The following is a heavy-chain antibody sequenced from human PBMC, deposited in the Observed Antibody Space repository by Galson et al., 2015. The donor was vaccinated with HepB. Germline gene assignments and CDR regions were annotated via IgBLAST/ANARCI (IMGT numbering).Heavy chain of an antibody. D-gene: IGHD4-11*01. CDR1: GFTFNRFW. J-gene: IGHJ3*02. V-gene: IGHV3-7*01. CDR2: IKQDGSET. Sequence: SLRLSCAVSGFTFNRFWMTWVRQAPGKGLEWVANIKQDGSETHYVDSVKGRFTISRDNAQNSLFLQMNSLRAEDTAVYYCAIDTSLRVTTVYYDAFDIWGQGTLVPVSS. CDR3: AIDTSLRVTTVYYDAFDI.